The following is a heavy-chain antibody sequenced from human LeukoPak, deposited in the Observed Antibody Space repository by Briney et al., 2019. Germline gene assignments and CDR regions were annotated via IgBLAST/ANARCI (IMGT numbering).Heavy chain of an antibody. CDR3: ARHGLDSRGYYGPAY. J-gene: IGHJ4*02. D-gene: IGHD3-22*01. Sequence: SETLSLTCTVSGGSISSYYWSWIRQPPGKGLEWIGYIYYSGSTNYNPSLKSRVTISVDTSKNQFSLKLSSVTAADTAVYYCARHGLDSRGYYGPAYWGQGTLVTVSS. CDR1: GGSISSYY. V-gene: IGHV4-59*08. CDR2: IYYSGST.